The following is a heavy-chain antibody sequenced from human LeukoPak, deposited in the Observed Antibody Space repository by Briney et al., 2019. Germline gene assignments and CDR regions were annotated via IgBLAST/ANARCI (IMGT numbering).Heavy chain of an antibody. Sequence: GESLKISCRASGYRFTNYWIGWVRQMPGKGPEWMGIIYPGDSDTRYSPSFQGQVTISADKSISTAYLQWSSLKASDTAMYYCARRSGYSYGYYFDYWGQGSLVTVSS. CDR2: IYPGDSDT. CDR1: GYRFTNYW. J-gene: IGHJ4*02. CDR3: ARRSGYSYGYYFDY. V-gene: IGHV5-51*01. D-gene: IGHD5-18*01.